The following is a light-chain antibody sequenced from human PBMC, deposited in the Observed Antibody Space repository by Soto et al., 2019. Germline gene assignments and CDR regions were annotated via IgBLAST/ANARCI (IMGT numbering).Light chain of an antibody. CDR3: QQYNSYPLT. Sequence: DIQRTQSPSTLSASVGDRVTITCRASQSISSWLAWYQQKPGKAPKLLIYKASSLESGVPSRFSGSGSGTDFTLTISSLQPDDFATYYCQQYNSYPLTFGGGTKVDIK. CDR1: QSISSW. CDR2: KAS. J-gene: IGKJ4*01. V-gene: IGKV1-5*03.